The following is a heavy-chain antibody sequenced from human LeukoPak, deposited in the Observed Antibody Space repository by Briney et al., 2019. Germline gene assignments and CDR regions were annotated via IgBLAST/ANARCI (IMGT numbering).Heavy chain of an antibody. V-gene: IGHV3-23*01. D-gene: IGHD3-22*01. J-gene: IGHJ5*02. CDR2: ISGSGDTT. CDR1: GFTFSSYA. CDR3: AKGPMTVVVITFFDP. Sequence: GGSLRLSCAASGFTFSSYAMSWVRQAPGKGLEWVSSISGSGDTTYYADSVKGRFTISRDNSKNTLYLQMNSLRAEDTAVYYCAKGPMTVVVITFFDPWGQGTLVTVSS.